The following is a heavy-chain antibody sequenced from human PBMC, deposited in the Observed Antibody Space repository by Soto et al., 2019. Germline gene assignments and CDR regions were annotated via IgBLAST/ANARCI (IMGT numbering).Heavy chain of an antibody. CDR3: TATQTGQQLVLDYGMDX. D-gene: IGHD6-13*01. CDR2: IKSKTDGGTT. J-gene: IGHJ6*02. Sequence: GGSLTLSCAASGFTFSDAWMSWVRQAQGKGLERVCRIKSKTDGGTTDYAAHVKCRFTISRDDSKNTLYLQMNILKTEDTAVYYCTATQTGQQLVLDYGMDXWGQGATLTVS. V-gene: IGHV3-15*01. CDR1: GFTFSDAW.